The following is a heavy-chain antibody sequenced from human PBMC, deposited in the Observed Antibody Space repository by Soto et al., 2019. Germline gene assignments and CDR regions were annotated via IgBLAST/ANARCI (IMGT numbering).Heavy chain of an antibody. CDR1: GGTFSTYA. D-gene: IGHD3-22*01. CDR3: ASGMELGLGRINNGYSS. CDR2: IIPMFGTA. Sequence: QVQLVQSGAEVKKPESSVKVSCKAPGGTFSTYAISWVRQAPGQGLEWMGGIIPMFGTANYAQRFQDRVRXTSXESTNTVYMALSSLRSEDTDVYVCASGMELGLGRINNGYSSWGQGTLVTVSS. V-gene: IGHV1-69*05. J-gene: IGHJ1*01.